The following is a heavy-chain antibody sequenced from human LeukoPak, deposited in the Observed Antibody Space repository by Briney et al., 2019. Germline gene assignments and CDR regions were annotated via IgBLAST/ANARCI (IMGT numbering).Heavy chain of an antibody. V-gene: IGHV4-4*07. CDR2: IYISGST. CDR1: GGSFSGYY. J-gene: IGHJ4*02. Sequence: PSETLSLTCAVYGGSFSGYYWSWIREPAGKGLEWIGRIYISGSTNYNPSLKSRVTISVDTSKNQFSLKLSSVTAADTAAYYCARENIKWELPTYYFDYWGQGTPVTVSS. CDR3: ARENIKWELPTYYFDY. D-gene: IGHD1-26*01.